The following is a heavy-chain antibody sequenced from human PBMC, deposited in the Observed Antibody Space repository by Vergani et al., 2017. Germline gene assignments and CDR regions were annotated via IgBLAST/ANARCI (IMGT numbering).Heavy chain of an antibody. J-gene: IGHJ4*02. D-gene: IGHD4-17*01. Sequence: QVQLVESGGGVVQPGRSLRLSCAASGFTFSSYGMHWVRQAPGKGLEWVAVIWYDGSNKYYADSVKGRFTISRDNSKNTLYLQMNSLRAEDTAVYYCARDTREMDYAPDYWGQGTLVTVSS. CDR3: ARDTREMDYAPDY. CDR2: IWYDGSNK. V-gene: IGHV3-33*01. CDR1: GFTFSSYG.